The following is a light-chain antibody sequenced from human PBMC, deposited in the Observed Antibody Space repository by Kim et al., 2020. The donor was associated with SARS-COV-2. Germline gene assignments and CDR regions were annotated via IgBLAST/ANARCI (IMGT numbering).Light chain of an antibody. J-gene: IGLJ1*01. CDR1: KLGDKY. CDR3: QAWASSTGV. Sequence: SYELTQPPSVSVSPGQTASITCSGDKLGDKYACWYQQKPGQSPVLVIYQDSKRPSGIPARFSGSNSGNTATLTISGTQAMDEADYYCQAWASSTGVFGTG. CDR2: QDS. V-gene: IGLV3-1*01.